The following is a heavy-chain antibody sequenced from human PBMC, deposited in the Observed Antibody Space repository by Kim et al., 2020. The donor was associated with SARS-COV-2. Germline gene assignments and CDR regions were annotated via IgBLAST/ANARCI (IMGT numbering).Heavy chain of an antibody. V-gene: IGHV1-18*01. CDR3: ARAPFPKLPYDY. D-gene: IGHD3-10*01. Sequence: NSAPKLQGRVPMTTDTATSTAYMELRSLRSDDTAVYYCARAPFPKLPYDYWGQGTLVTVSS. J-gene: IGHJ4*02.